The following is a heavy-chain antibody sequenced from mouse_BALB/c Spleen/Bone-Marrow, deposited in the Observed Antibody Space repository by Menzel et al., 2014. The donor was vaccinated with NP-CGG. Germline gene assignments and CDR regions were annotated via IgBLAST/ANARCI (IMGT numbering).Heavy chain of an antibody. D-gene: IGHD2-3*01. CDR3: ARNDGYFD. CDR2: ISSGGSYT. Sequence: VQLKESGGGVVKPGGSLELSCAAPGFTFSSYAMSWVRQTPEKRLEWVATISSGGSYTYYPDSVKGRFTISRDNAKNTLYLQMSSLRSEDTAMYYCARNDGYFDWGQGTLVTVSA. CDR1: GFTFSSYA. J-gene: IGHJ3*01. V-gene: IGHV5-9-3*01.